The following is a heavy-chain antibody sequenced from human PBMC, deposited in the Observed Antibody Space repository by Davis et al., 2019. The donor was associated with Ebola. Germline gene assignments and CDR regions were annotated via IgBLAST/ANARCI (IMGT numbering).Heavy chain of an antibody. V-gene: IGHV4-39*01. CDR1: ACSISSSSYY. CDR3: ARGGDSSSWYYYYGMDV. J-gene: IGHJ6*02. CDR2: IHYSGST. D-gene: IGHD6-13*01. Sequence: SETLSLTCTVSACSISSSSYYWGLIRQPPGKGLVWIGSIHYSGSTYYNPSLKSRVTISVDTSKNQFSLKLSSVTAADTAVYYCARGGDSSSWYYYYGMDVWGQGTTVTVSS.